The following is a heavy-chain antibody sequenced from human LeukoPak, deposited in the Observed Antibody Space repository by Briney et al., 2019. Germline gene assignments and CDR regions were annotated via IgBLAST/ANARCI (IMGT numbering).Heavy chain of an antibody. CDR1: GGSISSYY. D-gene: IGHD3-22*01. Sequence: SETLSLTCTVSGGSISSYYWSWIRQPPGKGLEWIGNIYDSGSTNYNPSLKSRLTMSVDTSKNQCSLKLSSVTAADTAVYYCARQSISGSSLSYFDYWGQGTLVNVSS. CDR3: ARQSISGSSLSYFDY. J-gene: IGHJ4*02. V-gene: IGHV4-59*01. CDR2: IYDSGST.